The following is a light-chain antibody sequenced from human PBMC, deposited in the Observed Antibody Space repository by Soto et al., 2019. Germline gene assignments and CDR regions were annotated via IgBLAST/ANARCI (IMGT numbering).Light chain of an antibody. CDR2: KAS. J-gene: IGKJ1*01. Sequence: DIQMTQSPSTLSASVGDRVTITCRASQSISSWLAWYQQKPGKAPKLLIYKASSLESGVPSRFSGSGSGTEFTLTISSRQPDDFATYYCQQYNNPWTFGQGTKVEIK. V-gene: IGKV1-5*03. CDR1: QSISSW. CDR3: QQYNNPWT.